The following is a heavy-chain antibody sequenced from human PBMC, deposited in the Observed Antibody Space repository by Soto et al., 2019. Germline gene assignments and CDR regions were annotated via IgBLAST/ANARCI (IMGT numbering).Heavy chain of an antibody. V-gene: IGHV1-3*01. J-gene: IGHJ6*02. D-gene: IGHD4-17*01. CDR1: GYTFTSYA. Sequence: QVQLVQSGAEVKKPGASVKVSCKASGYTFTSYAMHWVRQAPGQRLEWMGWINAGNGNTKYSQKFQGRVTITRDTSASTACMELSSLRSEATAVYYCARTVGYYYGMDVWGQGTTVTVSS. CDR3: ARTVGYYYGMDV. CDR2: INAGNGNT.